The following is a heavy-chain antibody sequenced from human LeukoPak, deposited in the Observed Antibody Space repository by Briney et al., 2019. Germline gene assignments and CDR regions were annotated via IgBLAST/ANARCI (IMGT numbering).Heavy chain of an antibody. V-gene: IGHV4-31*03. Sequence: PSETLSLTCTVSGGSISSGGYYWSWIRQHPGKGLEWIGYIYYSGSTYYNPSLKSRVTISVDTSKNQFSLKLSSVTAADTAVYYCARDRYGDYVSGDNWFDPWGQGTLVTVSS. CDR3: ARDRYGDYVSGDNWFDP. J-gene: IGHJ5*02. CDR2: IYYSGST. CDR1: GGSISSGGYY. D-gene: IGHD4-17*01.